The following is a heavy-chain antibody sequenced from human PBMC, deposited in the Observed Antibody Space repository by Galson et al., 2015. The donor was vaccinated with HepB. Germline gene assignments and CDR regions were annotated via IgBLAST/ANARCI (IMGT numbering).Heavy chain of an antibody. CDR2: IIPIFGTA. V-gene: IGHV1-69*13. Sequence: SVKVSCKASGGTFSSYAISWVRQAPGQGLEWMGGIIPIFGTANYAQKFQGRVTITADESTSTAYMELSSLRSEDTAVYYCARGVYSSSSPRRYYYYMDVWGKGTTVTVSS. CDR3: ARGVYSSSSPRRYYYYMDV. D-gene: IGHD6-6*01. CDR1: GGTFSSYA. J-gene: IGHJ6*03.